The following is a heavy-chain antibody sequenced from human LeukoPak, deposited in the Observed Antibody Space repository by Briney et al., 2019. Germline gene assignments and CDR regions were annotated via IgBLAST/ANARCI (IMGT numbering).Heavy chain of an antibody. CDR3: AKDRDFLSGYYDFDH. D-gene: IGHD3-3*01. CDR2: ISNSADST. CDR1: GFTFSNYA. V-gene: IGHV3-23*01. Sequence: GGSLRLSCVGAGFTFSNYAMTWVRQTPGKGLEWVSGISNSADSTYYAASVKGRSTISRDNYKNMLYLQVNSLRAEDTAVYYCAKDRDFLSGYYDFDHWGQGTLVTVSS. J-gene: IGHJ4*02.